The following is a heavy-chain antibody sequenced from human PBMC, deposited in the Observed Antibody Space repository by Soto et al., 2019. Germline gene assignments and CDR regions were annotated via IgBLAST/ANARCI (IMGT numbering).Heavy chain of an antibody. CDR3: ARILPYCSGGSCYSYYYYYYMDV. CDR2: IFSNDEK. J-gene: IGHJ6*03. Sequence: PTETLTLTCTVSGFSLSNARMGVSWIRQPPGKALEWLAHIFSNDEKSYSTSLKSRLTISKDTSKSQVVLTMTNMDPVDTATYYCARILPYCSGGSCYSYYYYYYMDVWGKGTTVTVSS. CDR1: GFSLSNARMG. D-gene: IGHD2-15*01. V-gene: IGHV2-26*01.